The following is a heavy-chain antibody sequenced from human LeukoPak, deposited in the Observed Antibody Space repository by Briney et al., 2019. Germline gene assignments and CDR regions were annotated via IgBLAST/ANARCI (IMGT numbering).Heavy chain of an antibody. CDR3: AKVRGSSWYYSD. J-gene: IGHJ4*02. D-gene: IGHD6-13*01. V-gene: IGHV3-23*01. Sequence: GGSLRLSCAASGFTFRSYAMSWVRQAPGKGLEWVSAISGSGGSTYYADSVKGRFTISRDNSKNTLYLQMNSLRAEDTAVYYCAKVRGSSWYYSDWGQGTLVTVSS. CDR1: GFTFRSYA. CDR2: ISGSGGST.